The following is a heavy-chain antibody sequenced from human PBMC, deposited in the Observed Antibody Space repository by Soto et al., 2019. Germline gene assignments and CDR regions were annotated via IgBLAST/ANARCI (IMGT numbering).Heavy chain of an antibody. CDR3: ARVYRGGAAASYYYYYGMDV. V-gene: IGHV3-30-3*01. CDR1: GFTFSSYA. D-gene: IGHD6-13*01. J-gene: IGHJ6*02. Sequence: GGSLRLSCAASGFTFSSYAMHWVRQAPGKGLEWVAVISYDESNKYYADSVKGRFTISRDNSKNTLYLQMNSLRAEDTAVYYCARVYRGGAAASYYYYYGMDVWGQGTTVTVSS. CDR2: ISYDESNK.